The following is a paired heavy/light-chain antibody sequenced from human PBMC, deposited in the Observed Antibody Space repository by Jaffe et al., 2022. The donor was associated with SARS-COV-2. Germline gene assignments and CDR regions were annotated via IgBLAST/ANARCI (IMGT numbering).Light chain of an antibody. CDR2: WAS. J-gene: IGKJ4*01. CDR3: QQYFSTPLT. V-gene: IGKV4-1*01. CDR1: QSILYNSNNKNY. Sequence: DIVMTQSPDSLAVSLGERATINCKSSQSILYNSNNKNYLAWYQQKPGQPPNLLIYWASTRESGVPDRFSGSGSGTDFTLTISSLQAEDVAVYYCQQYFSTPLTFGGGTKVEIK.
Heavy chain of an antibody. V-gene: IGHV3-9*01. CDR2: INWNSDII. D-gene: IGHD2-15*01. J-gene: IGHJ4*02. Sequence: EVQLVESGGGLVQPGRSLRLSCAASGFTFDDYAIHWVRQAPGKGLEWVSGINWNSDIIGYADSVKGRFTISRDNAKNSLYLQMNSLRAEDTALYYCAKTASSHCSGSGGRCYSGGVFDYWGQGTLVTVSS. CDR1: GFTFDDYA. CDR3: AKTASSHCSGSGGRCYSGGVFDY.